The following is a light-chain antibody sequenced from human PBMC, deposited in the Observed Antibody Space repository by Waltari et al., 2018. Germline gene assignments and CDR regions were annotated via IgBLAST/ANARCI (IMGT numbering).Light chain of an antibody. V-gene: IGLV2-14*03. Sequence: SALTQPASVSGSPGQSIAISCTGTSGDVGAHDHVSWYQQHPGRAPKLIIYDVAKRPPGVSDRFSGSKSGNTASLTISGLQADDESDYYCSSYTTTLTYVFGSGTKVTVL. CDR1: SGDVGAHDH. J-gene: IGLJ1*01. CDR3: SSYTTTLTYV. CDR2: DVA.